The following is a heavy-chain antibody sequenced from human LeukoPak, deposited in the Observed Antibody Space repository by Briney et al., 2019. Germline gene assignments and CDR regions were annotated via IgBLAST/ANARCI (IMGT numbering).Heavy chain of an antibody. CDR2: INWNGGST. CDR3: AELGITTIGGV. J-gene: IGHJ6*04. CDR1: GFTFDDYG. Sequence: RPGGSLRLSCAASGFTFDDYGMSWVRQAPGKGLEWVSGINWNGGSTGYADSVKGRFTISRDNAKNSLYLQMNSLRAEDTAVYYCAELGITTIGGVWGKGTTVTISS. D-gene: IGHD3-10*02. V-gene: IGHV3-20*04.